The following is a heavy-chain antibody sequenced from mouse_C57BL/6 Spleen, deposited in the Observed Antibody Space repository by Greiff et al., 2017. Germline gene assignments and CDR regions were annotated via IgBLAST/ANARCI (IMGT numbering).Heavy chain of an antibody. D-gene: IGHD2-5*01. J-gene: IGHJ4*01. CDR2: ISGGGGNT. CDR3: ARQNYSNYGDAMDY. Sequence: EVQLVESGGGLVKPGGSLKLSCAASGFTFSSYTMSWVRQTPEKRLEWVATISGGGGNTYYPDSVKGRFTISRDNAKNTLYLQMSSLRSEDTALYYCARQNYSNYGDAMDYWGQGTSVTVSS. V-gene: IGHV5-9*01. CDR1: GFTFSSYT.